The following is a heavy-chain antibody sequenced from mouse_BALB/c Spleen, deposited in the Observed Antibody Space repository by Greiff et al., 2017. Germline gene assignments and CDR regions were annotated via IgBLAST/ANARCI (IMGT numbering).Heavy chain of an antibody. Sequence: DVMLVESGGGLVKPGGSLKLSCAASGFTFSDYYMYWVRQTPEKRLEWVATISDGGSYTYYPDSVKGRFTISRDNAKNNLYLQMSSLKSEDTAMYYCARDYEGAMDYWGQGTSVTVSS. CDR1: GFTFSDYY. CDR2: ISDGGSYT. D-gene: IGHD2-3*01. J-gene: IGHJ4*01. CDR3: ARDYEGAMDY. V-gene: IGHV5-4*02.